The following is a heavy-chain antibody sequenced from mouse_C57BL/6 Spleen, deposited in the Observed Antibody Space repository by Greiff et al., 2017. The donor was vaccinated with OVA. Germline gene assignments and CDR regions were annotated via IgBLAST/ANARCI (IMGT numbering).Heavy chain of an antibody. V-gene: IGHV1-80*01. CDR1: GYAFSSYW. Sequence: QLQQSGAELVKPGASVKISCKASGYAFSSYWMNWVKQRPGKGLEWIGQIYPGDGDTNYNGKFKGKATLTADKSSSTAYMQLSRLTSEDSGVYFCARSGGSGDYGGGSYYFDYWGQGTTLTVSS. CDR2: IYPGDGDT. J-gene: IGHJ2*01. CDR3: ARSGGSGDYGGGSYYFDY. D-gene: IGHD2-4*01.